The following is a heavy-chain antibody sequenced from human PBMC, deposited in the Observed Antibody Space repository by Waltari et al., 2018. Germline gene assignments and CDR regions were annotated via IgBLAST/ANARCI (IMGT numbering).Heavy chain of an antibody. CDR3: ARSGGGTTTFGVAE. CDR2: INPNSGDT. Sequence: QVQLVQSGAEVKKSGASVKVYCKASGYTFTDFFIQWVRQAPGQGLEWMGRINPNSGDTSYAQRFQGRVTMTGDTSITTAYMELTGLRSDDTAIYYCARSGGGTTTFGVAEWGQGSLVTVSS. V-gene: IGHV1-2*06. J-gene: IGHJ4*02. D-gene: IGHD3-3*01. CDR1: GYTFTDFF.